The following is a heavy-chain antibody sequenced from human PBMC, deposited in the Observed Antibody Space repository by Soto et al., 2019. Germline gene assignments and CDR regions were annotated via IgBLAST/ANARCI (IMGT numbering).Heavy chain of an antibody. Sequence: SETLSLTCTVSGGSISSYYWSWIRQPPGKGLKWIGYIYYSGSTNYNPSLKSRVTISVDTSKNQFSLKLSSVTAADTAVYYCARHGGRRAYCGGGSCPDAFDIWGQGTMVTVS. CDR1: GGSISSYY. CDR3: ARHGGRRAYCGGGSCPDAFDI. J-gene: IGHJ3*02. CDR2: IYYSGST. D-gene: IGHD2-15*01. V-gene: IGHV4-59*08.